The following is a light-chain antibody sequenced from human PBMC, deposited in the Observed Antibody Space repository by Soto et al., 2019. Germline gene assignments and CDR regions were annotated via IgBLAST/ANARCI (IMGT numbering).Light chain of an antibody. J-gene: IGKJ1*01. CDR3: LQHKSYPRT. CDR2: SAN. Sequence: DIQMTQSPSCMSASVGDRVTITCRASQDISNFLVWFQQRPGKVPKRLMYSANRLESGVPSRFSGSGSGTEFTLTISSLQPEDFATYYCLQHKSYPRTFGQGTKVEIK. V-gene: IGKV1-17*03. CDR1: QDISNF.